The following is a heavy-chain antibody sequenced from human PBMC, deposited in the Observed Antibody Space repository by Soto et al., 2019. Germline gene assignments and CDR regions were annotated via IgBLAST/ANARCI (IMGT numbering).Heavy chain of an antibody. CDR1: GGSISSGGYY. Sequence: QVQLQESGPGLVKPSQTLSLTCTVSGGSISSGGYYWSWIRQHPGKGLEWIGYIYYSGSTYYNPSLKSRVTISVDTSKNQFSLKLSSVTAADTAVYYRARVGYYDGSGYNAFGIWGQGTMVTVSS. D-gene: IGHD3-22*01. J-gene: IGHJ3*02. CDR2: IYYSGST. CDR3: ARVGYYDGSGYNAFGI. V-gene: IGHV4-31*03.